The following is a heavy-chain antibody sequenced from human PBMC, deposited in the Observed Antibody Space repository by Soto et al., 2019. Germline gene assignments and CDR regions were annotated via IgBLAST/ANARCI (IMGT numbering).Heavy chain of an antibody. CDR1: GGSTNY. CDR3: ATERSGFTVFDQ. D-gene: IGHD3-3*01. Sequence: KASETLSLTCTVSGGSTNYWSWIRQSAGKGLERIGRIYISGSTNYNPSLKSRVTMSVDTPKNQFSLILRSVTAADTAVYWCATERSGFTVFDQWGQGTLVTVSS. V-gene: IGHV4-4*07. J-gene: IGHJ4*02. CDR2: IYISGST.